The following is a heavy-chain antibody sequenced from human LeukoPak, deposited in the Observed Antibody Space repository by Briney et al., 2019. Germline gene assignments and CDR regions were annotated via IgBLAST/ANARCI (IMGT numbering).Heavy chain of an antibody. D-gene: IGHD1-26*01. J-gene: IGHJ4*02. V-gene: IGHV4-4*07. Sequence: SETLSLTCTVSGGSISSYYWSWIRQPAGKGLEWIGRIYTSGSTNYNASLKSRVSMSVDTSKNQFSLKLSSVTAADTAVFYCARENSGSYREFDYWDQGTLVTVSS. CDR1: GGSISSYY. CDR3: ARENSGSYREFDY. CDR2: IYTSGST.